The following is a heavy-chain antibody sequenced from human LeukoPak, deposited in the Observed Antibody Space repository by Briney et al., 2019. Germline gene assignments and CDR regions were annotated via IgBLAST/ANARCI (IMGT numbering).Heavy chain of an antibody. J-gene: IGHJ5*02. CDR3: ARHSPPYYSSSSNWFDP. CDR1: GGSISSSSYY. Sequence: SETLSLTSTVSGGSISSSSYYWGWLRQPPGKGLEWIASIYYSGSTYYNPSLKSRLTISVDTSKNQFSLKLSSVTAAVTVVYYCARHSPPYYSSSSNWFDPWGQGTLVTVSS. V-gene: IGHV4-39*01. D-gene: IGHD6-13*01. CDR2: IYYSGST.